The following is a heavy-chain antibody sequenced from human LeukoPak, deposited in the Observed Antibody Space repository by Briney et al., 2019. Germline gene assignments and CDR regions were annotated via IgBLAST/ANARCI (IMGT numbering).Heavy chain of an antibody. CDR2: ISDSGDTT. J-gene: IGHJ4*02. CDR1: GFAFRSQA. CDR3: AKDARRSDGWYFFDH. D-gene: IGHD6-19*01. Sequence: PGGSLRLSCAASGFAFRSQAMGWVRQAPGKGLEWVSVISDSGDTTYYADSVKGRFTISRDNPKNTLYLQMNSLRAEDTAIYYCAKDARRSDGWYFFDHWGQGALVTVSS. V-gene: IGHV3-23*01.